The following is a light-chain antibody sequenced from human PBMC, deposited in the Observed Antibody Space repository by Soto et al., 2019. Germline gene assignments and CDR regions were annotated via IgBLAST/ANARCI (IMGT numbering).Light chain of an antibody. J-gene: IGKJ4*01. CDR2: DAS. CDR1: QSVNNW. Sequence: DIQMTQSPSTLSASVGDRVTITCRASQSVNNWLAWYQQKAGEAPKLLIYDASSLESGVPSRFSGSGSGTDFTFTISSLQPEDIATYYCQQYDNLPRTFGGGTKVDIK. CDR3: QQYDNLPRT. V-gene: IGKV1-5*01.